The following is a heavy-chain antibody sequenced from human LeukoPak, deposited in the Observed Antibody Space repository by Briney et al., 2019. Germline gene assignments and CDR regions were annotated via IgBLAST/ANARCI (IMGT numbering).Heavy chain of an antibody. Sequence: GSSVKVSCKASGGTFSSYAISWVRQAPGQGLEWMGGIIPIFGTANYAQKFQGRVTITTDESTSTAYMELSSLRSEDTAVYYCARDNARRQYSSSWRAEDYWGQGTLVTVSS. D-gene: IGHD6-6*01. CDR2: IIPIFGTA. CDR1: GGTFSSYA. J-gene: IGHJ4*02. CDR3: ARDNARRQYSSSWRAEDY. V-gene: IGHV1-69*05.